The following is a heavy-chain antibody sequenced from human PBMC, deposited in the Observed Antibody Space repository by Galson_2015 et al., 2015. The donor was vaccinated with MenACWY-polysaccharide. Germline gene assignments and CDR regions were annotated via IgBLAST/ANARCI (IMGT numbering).Heavy chain of an antibody. J-gene: IGHJ4*02. CDR1: GFTFSSYW. D-gene: IGHD2-8*01. V-gene: IGHV3-74*01. CDR2: ISSDGSST. CDR3: ARVQGVYSDAWHHPYYFAY. Sequence: SLRLSCAASGFTFSSYWMHWVRQVPGKGLVWVSRISSDGSSTSYADSVKGRFTISRDNAKNTLHLQMNSLRVEDTAVYYCARVQGVYSDAWHHPYYFAYWGQGTLFTVSS.